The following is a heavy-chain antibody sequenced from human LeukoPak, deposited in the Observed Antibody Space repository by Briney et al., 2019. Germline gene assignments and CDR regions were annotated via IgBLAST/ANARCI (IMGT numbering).Heavy chain of an antibody. CDR3: AKWGDYDVLTGYYVPDY. J-gene: IGHJ4*02. CDR2: ITGGGSGI. CDR1: GFTFSNYA. V-gene: IGHV3-23*01. D-gene: IGHD3-9*01. Sequence: GGSLRLSCAASGFTFSNYAMSWVRQAPGKGLEWVSAITGGGSGIYYADSMKSRFTISRDNSKNTLYLQINSLRAEDTAVYYCAKWGDYDVLTGYYVPDYWGQGTLVTVSS.